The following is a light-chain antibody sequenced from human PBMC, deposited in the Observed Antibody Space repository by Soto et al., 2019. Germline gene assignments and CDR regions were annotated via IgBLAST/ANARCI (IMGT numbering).Light chain of an antibody. J-gene: IGKJ5*01. CDR3: QQSYSTPD. Sequence: EIFMTQSPTTLSFSPGGRATPSCRASQSVSSSYLSWYQQKPGQDPRLLIYGESTRATGIPARFSGSGSGTDFTLTISSLQPEDFATYHCQQSYSTPDFGQGTRLEIK. CDR2: GES. V-gene: IGKV3D-7*01. CDR1: QSVSSSY.